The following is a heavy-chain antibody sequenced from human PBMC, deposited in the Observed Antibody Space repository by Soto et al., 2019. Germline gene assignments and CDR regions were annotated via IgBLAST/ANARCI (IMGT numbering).Heavy chain of an antibody. D-gene: IGHD1-1*01. Sequence: GGSLRLSCAASGFTFSSYGMHWVRQAPGKGLEWVAVIWYDGSNKYYADSVKGRFTISRDNSKNTLYLQMNSLRAEDTAVYYCARGLNLDSTDEYFQHWGQGTLVTVSS. CDR1: GFTFSSYG. J-gene: IGHJ1*01. CDR2: IWYDGSNK. CDR3: ARGLNLDSTDEYFQH. V-gene: IGHV3-33*01.